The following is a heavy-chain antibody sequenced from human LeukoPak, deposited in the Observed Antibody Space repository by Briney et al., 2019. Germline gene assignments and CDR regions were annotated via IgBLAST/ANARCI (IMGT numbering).Heavy chain of an antibody. V-gene: IGHV3-53*01. D-gene: IGHD3-10*01. CDR3: ARVTGSYYPFDY. CDR1: GFTVSSNY. CDR2: IYSGGGT. Sequence: PGGSLRLSCAASGFTVSSNYMSWVRQAPGKGLEWVSIIYSGGGTYYADSVKGRFTISRDNSKNTLYLQMNSLRAEDTAVYYCARVTGSYYPFDYWGQGTLVTVPS. J-gene: IGHJ4*02.